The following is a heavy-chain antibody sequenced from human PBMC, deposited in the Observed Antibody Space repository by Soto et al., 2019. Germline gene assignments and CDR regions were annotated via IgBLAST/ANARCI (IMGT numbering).Heavy chain of an antibody. D-gene: IGHD1-26*01. V-gene: IGHV4-59*07. CDR3: ARQGIVGAITP. CDR2: IYYSGST. CDR1: GGSIIRYY. Sequence: SDTLSLTCTVYGGSIIRYYWNWIRQPPGKGLEWIGYIYYSGSTNYNPSLKSRVTISVDTSKNQFSLKLSSVTAADTAVYYCARQGIVGAITPWGQGTLVTVS. J-gene: IGHJ5*02.